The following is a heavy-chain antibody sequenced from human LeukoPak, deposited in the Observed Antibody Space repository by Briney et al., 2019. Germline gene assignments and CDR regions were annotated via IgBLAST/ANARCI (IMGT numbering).Heavy chain of an antibody. V-gene: IGHV4-34*01. CDR3: ARMTRITIFGVVIIPTGSPNWFDP. CDR2: INHSGST. D-gene: IGHD3-3*01. Sequence: SETLSLTCAVYGVSFSGYYWSWIRQPPGKGLEWIGEINHSGSTNYNPSLKSRVTISVDTSKNQFSLKLSSVTAADTAVYYCARMTRITIFGVVIIPTGSPNWFDPWGQGTLVTVSS. CDR1: GVSFSGYY. J-gene: IGHJ5*02.